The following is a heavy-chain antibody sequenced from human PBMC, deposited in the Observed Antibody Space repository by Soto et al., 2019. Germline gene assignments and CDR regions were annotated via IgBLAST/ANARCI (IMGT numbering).Heavy chain of an antibody. CDR1: GGSFSTSA. CDR3: ATLPLGSGDPNSNAY. J-gene: IGHJ4*02. D-gene: IGHD3-16*01. V-gene: IGHV1-69*01. Sequence: QVQLVQSGAEVKRPGSSVKVSCKASGGSFSTSAISWVRQAPGEGLEWMGGIVPTFGTANYAQKFQGRVTITADEGTSTAYMELSSLRSEDTAVYYGATLPLGSGDPNSNAYWGQGTLVTVSS. CDR2: IVPTFGTA.